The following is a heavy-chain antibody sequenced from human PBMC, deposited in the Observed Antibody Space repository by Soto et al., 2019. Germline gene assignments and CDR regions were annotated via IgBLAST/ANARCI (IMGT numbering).Heavy chain of an antibody. CDR1: GFTFSSCG. V-gene: IGHV3-30*18. CDR2: ISYDGSNK. J-gene: IGHJ6*02. CDR3: AKSLVGTTSYYHYGIYV. D-gene: IGHD1-26*01. Sequence: QVQLVESGGGVVQPGRSLRLSCAASGFTFSSCGMHWVRQAPGKGLERVAVISYDGSNKYYADSVKGQFTISRDNSNNTLYLQMNSLRAEDTAVYYCAKSLVGTTSYYHYGIYVWGQGTTVTVSS.